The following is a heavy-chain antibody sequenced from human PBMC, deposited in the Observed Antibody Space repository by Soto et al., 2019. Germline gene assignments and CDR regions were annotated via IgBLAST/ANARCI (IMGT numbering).Heavy chain of an antibody. J-gene: IGHJ4*02. D-gene: IGHD6-13*01. CDR3: ARVGAIAPAEGDY. Sequence: QIQLVQSGTEVREPGASVKVSCQASGYTFTSYGIIWVRQAPGQGLELMGWISGYNNNKNYAQKYQARVTMTTDTSTRTAYMELRSLRSDDTAVYYCARVGAIAPAEGDYWGQGTLVTVYS. CDR2: ISGYNNNK. CDR1: GYTFTSYG. V-gene: IGHV1-18*01.